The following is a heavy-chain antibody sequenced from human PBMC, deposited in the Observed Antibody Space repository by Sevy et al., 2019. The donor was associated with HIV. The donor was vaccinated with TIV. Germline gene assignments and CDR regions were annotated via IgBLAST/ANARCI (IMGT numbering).Heavy chain of an antibody. D-gene: IGHD3-3*02. CDR3: ARTFQEYYDGADV. CDR2: IYYSGRA. V-gene: IGHV4-59*01. Sequence: SETLSLTCTVSGDSIRGYYWSWIRQPPGKGLEWIGYIYYSGRADYSPSLKSRVTISEDTSKNQFSLKLSSVTAADTAMYYCARTFQEYYDGADVWGQGTTVTVSS. J-gene: IGHJ6*01. CDR1: GDSIRGYY.